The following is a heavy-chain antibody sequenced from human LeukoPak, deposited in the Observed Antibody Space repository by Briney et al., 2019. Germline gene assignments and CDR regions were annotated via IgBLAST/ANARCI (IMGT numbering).Heavy chain of an antibody. CDR1: GFNIATNY. Sequence: GGSLTLSCAASGFNIATNYMNWVRRAPGKGLEWVSIIYSGETTYYADSVKGRFTISRDISKNTLYLQMRSLRAEDSAIYYCVRLGGSFPWFLDLWGRGSLVTVS. V-gene: IGHV3-53*01. CDR3: VRLGGSFPWFLDL. D-gene: IGHD1-26*01. J-gene: IGHJ2*01. CDR2: IYSGETT.